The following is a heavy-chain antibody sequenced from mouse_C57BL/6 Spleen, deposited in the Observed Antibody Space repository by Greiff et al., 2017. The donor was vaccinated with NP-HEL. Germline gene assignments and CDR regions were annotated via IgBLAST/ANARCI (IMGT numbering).Heavy chain of an antibody. CDR2: IDPSDSYT. J-gene: IGHJ3*01. Sequence: QVQLQQPGAELVMPGASVKLSCKASGYTFTSYWMHWVKQRPGQGLEWIGEIDPSDSYTNYNQKFKGKSTLTVDKSSSTAYMQLSSLTSEDSAVYYCARSGDGGAWFAYWGQGTLVTVSA. D-gene: IGHD1-3*01. CDR1: GYTFTSYW. V-gene: IGHV1-69*01. CDR3: ARSGDGGAWFAY.